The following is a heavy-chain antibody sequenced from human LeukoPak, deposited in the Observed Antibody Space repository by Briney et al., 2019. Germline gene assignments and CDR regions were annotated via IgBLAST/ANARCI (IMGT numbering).Heavy chain of an antibody. Sequence: PGGSLRLSCAASGFSFGSYGMHWVRQAPGKGLEWVAVISYDGSNKYYADSVKGRFTISRDNSKNTLYLQMNSLRAEDTAVYYCARGWYYDFWSGYKGYYYYYGMDVWGQGTTVTVSS. CDR1: GFSFGSYG. J-gene: IGHJ6*02. CDR2: ISYDGSNK. V-gene: IGHV3-30*19. CDR3: ARGWYYDFWSGYKGYYYYYGMDV. D-gene: IGHD3-3*01.